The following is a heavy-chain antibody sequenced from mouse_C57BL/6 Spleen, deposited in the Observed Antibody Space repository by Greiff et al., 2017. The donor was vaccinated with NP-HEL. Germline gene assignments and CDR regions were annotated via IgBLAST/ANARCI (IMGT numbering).Heavy chain of an antibody. V-gene: IGHV1-42*01. D-gene: IGHD2-3*01. J-gene: IGHJ2*01. Sequence: EVQLQQSGPELVKPGASVKISCKASGYSFTGYYMNWVKQSPEKSLEWIGEINPSTGGTTYNQKFKAKATLTVDKSSSTAYMQLKSLTSEDSAVYYCARWDDGYPLDSWGQGTTLTVSS. CDR3: ARWDDGYPLDS. CDR2: INPSTGGT. CDR1: GYSFTGYY.